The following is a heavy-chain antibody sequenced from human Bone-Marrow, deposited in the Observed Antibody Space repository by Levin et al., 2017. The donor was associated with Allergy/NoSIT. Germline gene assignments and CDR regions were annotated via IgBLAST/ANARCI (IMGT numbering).Heavy chain of an antibody. CDR1: GFSFSSYS. D-gene: IGHD4/OR15-4a*01. Sequence: KPGGSLRLSCAGSGFSFSSYSVTWVRQAPGRGLEWVASISNSGSYTHYSDSVKGRFTISRDNAKNSLYLQMDSLRSEDTAVYYCATNKVLYPMTHYKYWGQGTLVTVSS. CDR3: ATNKVLYPMTHYKY. V-gene: IGHV3-21*01. J-gene: IGHJ4*02. CDR2: ISNSGSYT.